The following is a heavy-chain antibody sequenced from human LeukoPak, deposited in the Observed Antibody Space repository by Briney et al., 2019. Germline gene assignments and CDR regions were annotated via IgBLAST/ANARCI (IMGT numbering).Heavy chain of an antibody. V-gene: IGHV4-34*01. CDR1: GGSFSGYY. D-gene: IGHD3-10*01. CDR3: ARSKYGSGSYYFNWFDP. Sequence: SETLSLTCAVYGGSFSGYYWSWIRQPPGKGLEWIGEINHSGSTNYNPSPKSRVTISVDTSKNQFSLKLSSVTAADTAVYYCARSKYGSGSYYFNWFDPWGQGTLVTVSS. CDR2: INHSGST. J-gene: IGHJ5*02.